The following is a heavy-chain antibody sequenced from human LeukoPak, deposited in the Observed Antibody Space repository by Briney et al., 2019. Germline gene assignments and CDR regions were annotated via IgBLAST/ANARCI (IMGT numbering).Heavy chain of an antibody. CDR1: GFSLSTSGMC. J-gene: IGHJ4*02. D-gene: IGHD3-3*01. V-gene: IGHV2-70*11. CDR3: ARIFHDTIFGVVIYDY. Sequence: QSGPTLVNPTQTLTLTCTFSGFSLSTSGMCVSWIRQPPGKALEWLARIDWDDDKYYSTSLKTRLTISKDTSKNQVVLTMTNMDPVDTATYHCARIFHDTIFGVVIYDYWGQGTLVTVSS. CDR2: IDWDDDK.